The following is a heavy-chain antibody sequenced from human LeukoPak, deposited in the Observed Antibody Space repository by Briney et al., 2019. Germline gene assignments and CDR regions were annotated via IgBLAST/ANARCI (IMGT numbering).Heavy chain of an antibody. J-gene: IGHJ4*02. CDR1: GGSFSGYY. V-gene: IGHV4-34*01. CDR2: INHSGST. CDR3: AKSYSSGWYGVHYFDY. Sequence: PSETLSLTCAVYGGSFSGYYWSWIRQPPGKGLEWIGEINHSGSTNYNPSLKSRVTISVDTSKNQFSLKLSSVTAADTAVYYCAKSYSSGWYGVHYFDYWGQGTLVTVSS. D-gene: IGHD6-19*01.